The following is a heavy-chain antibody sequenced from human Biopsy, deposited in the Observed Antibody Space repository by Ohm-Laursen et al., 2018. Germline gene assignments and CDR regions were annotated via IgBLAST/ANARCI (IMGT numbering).Heavy chain of an antibody. V-gene: IGHV3-23*01. CDR3: AKARSGSSNSCYNY. Sequence: SLRLSCAASGFSFSSYGMHWVRQAPGKGLEWVSDISDSGGSTYYADSVKGRFTISRDNSKNTLYLEMNSLRAEDTAIYYCAKARSGSSNSCYNYWGQGTPVIVSS. J-gene: IGHJ4*02. CDR2: ISDSGGST. D-gene: IGHD2-2*02. CDR1: GFSFSSYG.